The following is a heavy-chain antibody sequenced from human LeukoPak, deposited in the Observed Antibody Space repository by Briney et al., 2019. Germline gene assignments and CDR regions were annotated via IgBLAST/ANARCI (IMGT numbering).Heavy chain of an antibody. CDR2: IYCSGST. CDR3: ARSSGATVAPIKRYLEN. Sequence: SETLSLTCTVSGGSTSSNSYYWGWIRQPPGKGLEWIGSIYCSGSTYYNPSLKSRVTASMDTSKNQFSLKLSSVIAADTAMYYCARSSGATVAPIKRYLENWGQGTLVTVSS. V-gene: IGHV4-39*01. J-gene: IGHJ1*01. D-gene: IGHD5-12*01. CDR1: GGSTSSNSYY.